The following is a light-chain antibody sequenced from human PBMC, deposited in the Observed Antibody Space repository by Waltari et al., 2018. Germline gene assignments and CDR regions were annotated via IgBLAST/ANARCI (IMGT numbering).Light chain of an antibody. CDR2: DKT. J-gene: IGLJ2*01. V-gene: IGLV1-51*01. CDR1: SSTIGNNY. Sequence: QSVLTQPPSVSAAPGQRVTISCSGSSSTIGNNYVSWYQQFPGTAPKLLIYDKTERPSWIPDRCSGSKSGTSATLGITGLQTGDEADYYCGTWDSTLSIEVFGGGTKLTVL. CDR3: GTWDSTLSIEV.